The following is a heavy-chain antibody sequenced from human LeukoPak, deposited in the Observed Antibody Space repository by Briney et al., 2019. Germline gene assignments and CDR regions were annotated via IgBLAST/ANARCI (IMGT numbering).Heavy chain of an antibody. CDR1: GCSISSYY. D-gene: IGHD3-22*01. V-gene: IGHV4-4*07. CDR2: IYTSGST. Sequence: PSETLSLTCTVSGCSISSYYWSWIRQPAGKGLEWIGRIYTSGSTSYNPSLKSRVTMSVDTSKNQFSLKLSSVTAADTAVYYCARGPNRITMMIGDAFDIWGQGTMVTISS. CDR3: ARGPNRITMMIGDAFDI. J-gene: IGHJ3*02.